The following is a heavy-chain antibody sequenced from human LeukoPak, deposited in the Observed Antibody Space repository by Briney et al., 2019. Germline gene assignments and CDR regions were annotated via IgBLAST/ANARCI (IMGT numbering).Heavy chain of an antibody. D-gene: IGHD3-10*01. J-gene: IGHJ4*02. CDR2: IWSNTHGGKT. CDR3: TRRGDLFDY. CDR1: GFTFADYS. V-gene: IGHV3-49*04. Sequence: GGSLRLSCTASGFTFADYSMSWVRQAAGKGLAWVGFIWSNTHGGKTQYAASVEGRFTISRDDSKSIAYLQMNSLKTEDTALYYCTRRGDLFDYWGQGTLVTVSS.